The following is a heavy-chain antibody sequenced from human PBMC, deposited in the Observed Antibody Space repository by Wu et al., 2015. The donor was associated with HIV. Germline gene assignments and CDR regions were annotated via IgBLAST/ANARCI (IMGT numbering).Heavy chain of an antibody. V-gene: IGHV1-2*02. CDR2: LVPNTGGT. D-gene: IGHD6-13*01. CDR3: VRDGGRRFGDSWYPNFDK. J-gene: IGHJ4*02. CDR1: GYTFTDYY. Sequence: QVHLVQSGAEMKKPGASVKVSCKASGYTFTDYYFHWLRQAPGQGLEWMGWLVPNTGGTNYALNFQGRVAITRDTSINTVYMELSRLRSDDTAVYYCVRDGGRRFGDSWYPNFDKWGQGTLITVSS.